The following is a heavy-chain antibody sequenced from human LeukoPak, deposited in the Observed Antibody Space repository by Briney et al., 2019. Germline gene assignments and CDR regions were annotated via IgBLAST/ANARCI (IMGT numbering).Heavy chain of an antibody. J-gene: IGHJ5*02. V-gene: IGHV4-30-4*01. D-gene: IGHD3-22*01. CDR2: MYYSGST. Sequence: SQTLSLTCTVSGGSLSSGDYYWRWIRQPPGKGLEWIAYMYYSGSTYYNPSLKSRVTMSADTSKNQFSLKLSSVTAADTAVYYCARPYYYDSRIDPWGQGTLVTVSS. CDR3: ARPYYYDSRIDP. CDR1: GGSLSSGDYY.